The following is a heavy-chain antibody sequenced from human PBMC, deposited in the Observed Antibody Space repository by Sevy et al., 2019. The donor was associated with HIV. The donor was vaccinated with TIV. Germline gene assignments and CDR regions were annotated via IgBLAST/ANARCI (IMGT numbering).Heavy chain of an antibody. D-gene: IGHD2-8*02. CDR1: GFTFSNAW. J-gene: IGHJ6*02. CDR3: STDPIIVLLVTDGMDV. CDR2: IKSKTDGGTI. Sequence: GGSLRLSCAASGFTFSNAWMSWVRQAPGKGLEWVGRIKSKTDGGTIDYAAPVKGRFTISRDDSKNTLYLQMNSLKTEDTAVYYCSTDPIIVLLVTDGMDVWGQRTTVTVSS. V-gene: IGHV3-15*01.